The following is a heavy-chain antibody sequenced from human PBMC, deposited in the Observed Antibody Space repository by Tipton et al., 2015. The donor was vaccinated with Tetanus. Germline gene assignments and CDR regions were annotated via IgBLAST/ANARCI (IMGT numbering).Heavy chain of an antibody. CDR1: GYIFTNYW. D-gene: IGHD6-6*01. J-gene: IGHJ5*02. Sequence: GPEVKKPGESLKISCKASGYIFTNYWIAWMRQMPGKGLEYMGIIFPSDSETRYNPTFRGQVTMSVDKATNTAYLQWSSLVASDSAVYYCARHGSIGARQNRFDAWGQGTPVTVSS. CDR3: ARHGSIGARQNRFDA. V-gene: IGHV5-51*01. CDR2: IFPSDSET.